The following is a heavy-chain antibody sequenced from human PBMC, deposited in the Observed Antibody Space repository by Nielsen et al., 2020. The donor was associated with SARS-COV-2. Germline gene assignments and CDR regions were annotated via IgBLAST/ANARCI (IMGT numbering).Heavy chain of an antibody. CDR3: AKDQPFWSGGSCYSSNYFDF. CDR1: GYTFPSYY. CDR2: INPSGGST. V-gene: IGHV1-46*01. J-gene: IGHJ4*01. Sequence: ASVKVSCKASGYTFPSYYMHWVRQAPGQGLEWMGLINPSGGSTSYAQKFQGRVTMTMDTSTSTVYMELSSLRSEVTAVYYCAKDQPFWSGGSCYSSNYFDFWGQGTLVTVPS. D-gene: IGHD2-15*01.